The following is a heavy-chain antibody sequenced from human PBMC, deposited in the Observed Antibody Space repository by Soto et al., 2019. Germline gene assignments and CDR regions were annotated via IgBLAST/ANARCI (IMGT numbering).Heavy chain of an antibody. CDR1: GFTFSNAW. CDR2: IKSKTDGGTT. CDR3: TTSIAAADDYYGMDV. V-gene: IGHV3-15*07. Sequence: GGSLRLSCAASGFTFSNAWMNWVRQAPGKGLEWVGRIKSKTDGGTTDYAAPVKGRFTISRDDSKNTLYLQMNSLKTEDTAVYYCTTSIAAADDYYGMDVWGQGTTVTVSS. J-gene: IGHJ6*02. D-gene: IGHD6-13*01.